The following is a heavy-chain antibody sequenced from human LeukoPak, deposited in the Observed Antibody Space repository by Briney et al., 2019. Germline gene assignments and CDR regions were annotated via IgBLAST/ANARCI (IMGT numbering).Heavy chain of an antibody. CDR1: GFTFSSYW. J-gene: IGHJ4*02. Sequence: GGSLRLSCAASGFTFSSYWMSWVRQAPGKGLEWVANIKQDGSEKYYVDTVKGRFTISRDNAKNSLYLQMNSLRAEDTAVYYCARDSSNWDFDYWGQGTLVTVSS. D-gene: IGHD7-27*01. CDR3: ARDSSNWDFDY. V-gene: IGHV3-7*01. CDR2: IKQDGSEK.